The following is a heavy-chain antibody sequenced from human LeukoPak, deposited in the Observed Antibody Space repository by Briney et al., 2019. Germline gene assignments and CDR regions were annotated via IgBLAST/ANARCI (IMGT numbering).Heavy chain of an antibody. CDR3: ARDHYYDSSGYNGWFDP. CDR1: GFTFSNYS. Sequence: PGGSLRLSCAASGFTFSNYSMNWVRQAPGKGLEWVSSISSSSSYIYYADSVKGRFTISRDNAKNSLYLQMNSLRAEDTAGYYCARDHYYDSSGYNGWFDPWGQGTLVTVSS. CDR2: ISSSSSYI. V-gene: IGHV3-21*01. J-gene: IGHJ5*02. D-gene: IGHD3-22*01.